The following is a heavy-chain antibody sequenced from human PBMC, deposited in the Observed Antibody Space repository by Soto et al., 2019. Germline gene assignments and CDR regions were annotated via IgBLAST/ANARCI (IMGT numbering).Heavy chain of an antibody. CDR3: ARERPDGARLDP. CDR1: GGSISSGDYY. V-gene: IGHV4-30-4*01. D-gene: IGHD6-6*01. J-gene: IGHJ5*02. CDR2: IYYSGST. Sequence: SETLSLTCTVSGGSISSGDYYWSWIRQPPGKGLEWIGYIYYSGSTYYNPSLKSRVTISVDTSKNQFSLKLSSVTAADTAVYYCARERPDGARLDPRGQGTSVTVSS.